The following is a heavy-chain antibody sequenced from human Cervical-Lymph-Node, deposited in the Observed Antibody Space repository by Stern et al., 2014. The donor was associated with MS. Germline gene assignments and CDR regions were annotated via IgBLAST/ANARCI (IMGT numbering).Heavy chain of an antibody. V-gene: IGHV1-8*01. CDR1: GYTFTSYD. Sequence: MQLVESGAEVKKPGASVKVSCKASGYTFTSYDINWVRQATGQGLEWMGWMNPNSGNTGYAQKFQGRVTMTRNTSISTAYMELSSLRSEDTAMYYCARAMDIVATEIDYWGQGTLVTVSS. J-gene: IGHJ4*02. CDR3: ARAMDIVATEIDY. D-gene: IGHD5-12*01. CDR2: MNPNSGNT.